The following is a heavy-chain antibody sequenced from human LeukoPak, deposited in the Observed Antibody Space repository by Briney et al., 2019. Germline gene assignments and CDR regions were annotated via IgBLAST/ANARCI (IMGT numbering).Heavy chain of an antibody. D-gene: IGHD2/OR15-2a*01. CDR2: IDYSGGST. CDR3: AKDLYEYEGAFDI. J-gene: IGHJ3*02. Sequence: GGSLRLSCTASGFTLSSYEMSWIRKAPGKGLEWVSSIDYSGGSTYYADSVKGRFTISRDNSRNTLYLQMNSLRAEDTAVYYCAKDLYEYEGAFDIWGQGTMVTVSS. CDR1: GFTLSSYE. V-gene: IGHV3-23*01.